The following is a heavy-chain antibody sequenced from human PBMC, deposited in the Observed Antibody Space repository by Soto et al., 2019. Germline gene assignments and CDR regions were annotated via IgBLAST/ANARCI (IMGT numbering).Heavy chain of an antibody. D-gene: IGHD2-2*01. Sequence: GGSLRLSCAASGFTFSSYAMSWVRQAPGKGLEWVSAISGSGGSTYYADSVKGRFTISRDNSKNTLYLQMNSLRAEDTAVYYCAKDYCSSTSCRGPYYYNGMDVWGQGTTVTVS. CDR3: AKDYCSSTSCRGPYYYNGMDV. CDR1: GFTFSSYA. J-gene: IGHJ6*02. V-gene: IGHV3-23*01. CDR2: ISGSGGST.